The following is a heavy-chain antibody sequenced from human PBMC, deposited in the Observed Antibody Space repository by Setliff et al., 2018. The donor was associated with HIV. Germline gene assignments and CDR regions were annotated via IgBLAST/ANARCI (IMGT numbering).Heavy chain of an antibody. V-gene: IGHV4-30-4*01. CDR1: GGSISSGDYY. CDR2: IYYSGTI. D-gene: IGHD4-17*01. Sequence: TLSLTCTVSGGSISSGDYYWSWIRRPPGKGLEWLGHIYYSGTIFYNPSLKTRLTVSVDTSKNQFSLNLNSVTAADTAVYYCARRAGDYGDYYFDSWGQGSLVTVSS. J-gene: IGHJ4*02. CDR3: ARRAGDYGDYYFDS.